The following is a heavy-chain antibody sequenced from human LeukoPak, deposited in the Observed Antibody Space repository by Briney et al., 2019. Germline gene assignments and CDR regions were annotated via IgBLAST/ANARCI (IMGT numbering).Heavy chain of an antibody. J-gene: IGHJ4*02. V-gene: IGHV3-21*01. Sequence: GGSLRLSCVTSGFNFNRYVMGWVRQAPGKGLEWVSSLSSTGTYIYYADSVKGRFTISRDNSKNTLYLQMNSLRAEDTAVYYCARRGVVTTDYWGQGTLVTVSS. D-gene: IGHD2-21*02. CDR1: GFNFNRYV. CDR3: ARRGVVTTDY. CDR2: LSSTGTYI.